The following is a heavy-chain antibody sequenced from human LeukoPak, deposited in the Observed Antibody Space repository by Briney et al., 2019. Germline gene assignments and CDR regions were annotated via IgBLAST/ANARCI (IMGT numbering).Heavy chain of an antibody. J-gene: IGHJ4*02. Sequence: GGSLRLSCAASGFTFSSYSMNWVRQAPGKGLEWVSSISSSSSYMYYADSVKGRFTISRDNSKNTLYLQMNSLRAEDTAVYYCAKPGLLWFGELLSISCYFDYWGQGTLVTVSS. V-gene: IGHV3-21*04. D-gene: IGHD3-10*01. CDR1: GFTFSSYS. CDR2: ISSSSSYM. CDR3: AKPGLLWFGELLSISCYFDY.